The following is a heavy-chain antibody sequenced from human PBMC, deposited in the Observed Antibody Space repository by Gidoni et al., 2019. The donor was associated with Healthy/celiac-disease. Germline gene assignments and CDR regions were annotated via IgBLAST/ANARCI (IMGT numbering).Heavy chain of an antibody. CDR2: IFSNDEK. CDR1: GFSLSNARMG. D-gene: IGHD2-15*01. V-gene: IGHV2-26*01. Sequence: QVTLKESGPVLVQPTETLTLTCTVSGFSLSNARMGVSWIRQPPGKSLEWLAHIFSNDEKSYSTSLKSRLTISKDTSKSQVVLTMTNMDPVDTATYYCARMPGWTPRFWYFDLWGRGTLVTVSS. CDR3: ARMPGWTPRFWYFDL. J-gene: IGHJ2*01.